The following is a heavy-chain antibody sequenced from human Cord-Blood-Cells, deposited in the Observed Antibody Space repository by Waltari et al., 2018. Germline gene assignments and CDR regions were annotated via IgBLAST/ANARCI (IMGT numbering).Heavy chain of an antibody. CDR3: ARLVWGGATSRAFDI. J-gene: IGHJ3*02. CDR2: NYPGDSDT. CDR1: GYRITSDF. Sequence: LQRIQSGSEPDKPGGPLKIPRKGPGYRITSDFLAWVRPRRGKGRGGVGMNYPGDSDTRYSPSFQGQVTISADTSISTAYLQWSSLKASDTAMYYWARLVWGGATSRAFDIWGQGTMVTVSS. V-gene: IGHV5-51*01. D-gene: IGHD3-16*01.